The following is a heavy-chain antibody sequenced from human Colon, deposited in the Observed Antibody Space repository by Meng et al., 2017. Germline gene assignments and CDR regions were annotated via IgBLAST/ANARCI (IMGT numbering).Heavy chain of an antibody. CDR3: ARGGLGTAGTTRWFDP. CDR2: IRGIDGST. Sequence: GESLKISCAASGFAFSTYAMSWVRQAPGKGLEWVSAIRGIDGSTFYADSVKDRFTISRDNSKNMLYLQLTSLRAEDTAVYFCARGGLGTAGTTRWFDPWGQGTLVTVAS. J-gene: IGHJ5*02. D-gene: IGHD4-17*01. V-gene: IGHV3-23*01. CDR1: GFAFSTYA.